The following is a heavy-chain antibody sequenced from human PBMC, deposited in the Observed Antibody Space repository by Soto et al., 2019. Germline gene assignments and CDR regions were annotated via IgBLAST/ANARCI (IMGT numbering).Heavy chain of an antibody. CDR1: GFTFTSSA. Sequence: QMQLVQSGPEVKKPGTSVKVSCKASGFTFTSSAVQWVRQARGQRLEWIGWIVVGSGNTNYAQKFQERVTITRDMSKSKAYMELSSLRSEDTAVYYCAAPPNFGVVSGYGMDVWGQGTTVTVSS. CDR3: AAPPNFGVVSGYGMDV. J-gene: IGHJ6*02. D-gene: IGHD3-3*01. CDR2: IVVGSGNT. V-gene: IGHV1-58*01.